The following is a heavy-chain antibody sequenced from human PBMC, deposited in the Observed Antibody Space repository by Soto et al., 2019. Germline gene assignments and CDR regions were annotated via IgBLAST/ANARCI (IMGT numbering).Heavy chain of an antibody. D-gene: IGHD3-22*01. Sequence: KTSETLSLTCTVSGGSVSSGSDYWSWIRQPPGKGLEWIGYIYYSGSTNYNPSLKSRVTISVDTSKNQFSLKLSSVTAADTAVYYCARDSGYYDSSGYYDSCGQGTLVTVSS. CDR1: GGSVSSGSDY. J-gene: IGHJ4*02. V-gene: IGHV4-61*01. CDR3: ARDSGYYDSSGYYDS. CDR2: IYYSGST.